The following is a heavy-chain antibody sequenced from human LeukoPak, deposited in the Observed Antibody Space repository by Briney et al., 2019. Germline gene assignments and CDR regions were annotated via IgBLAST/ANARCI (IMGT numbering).Heavy chain of an antibody. CDR1: GYTFTSYA. CDR3: ATPHELSSSWYRDAFDI. D-gene: IGHD6-13*01. CDR2: IIPIFGTA. J-gene: IGHJ3*02. Sequence: ASVKVSCKASGYTFTSYAISWVRQAPGQGLEWMGGIIPIFGTANYAQKFQGRVTITADKSTSTAYMELSSLRSEDTAVYYCATPHELSSSWYRDAFDIWGQGTMVTVSS. V-gene: IGHV1-69*06.